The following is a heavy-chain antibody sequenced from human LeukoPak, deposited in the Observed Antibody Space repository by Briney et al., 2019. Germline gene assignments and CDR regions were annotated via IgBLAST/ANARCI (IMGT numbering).Heavy chain of an antibody. V-gene: IGHV3-66*01. CDR1: GFTVSSNY. D-gene: IGHD6-13*01. CDR2: IYSGGST. J-gene: IGHJ3*02. Sequence: SGGSLRLSCAASGFTVSSNYMSWVRQAPGKGLEWVSVIYSGGSTYYADSVNGRFTISRDNSKNTLYLQMNSLRAEDTAVYYCSGVSQYSSSWYVAFDIWGQGTMVTVSS. CDR3: SGVSQYSSSWYVAFDI.